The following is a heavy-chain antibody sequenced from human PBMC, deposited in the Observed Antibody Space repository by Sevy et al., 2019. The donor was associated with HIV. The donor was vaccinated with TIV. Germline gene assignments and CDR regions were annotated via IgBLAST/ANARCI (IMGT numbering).Heavy chain of an antibody. Sequence: SETLSLTCTVSGGSVSSDTYYWSWIRQLPGKGLECIGYIYYSGTTNYNPSLKSRVTISVDTSKNQFSLKLTSVTAADTALYYCARVGGLTDYGMDVWGQGTTVTVSS. J-gene: IGHJ6*02. D-gene: IGHD1-26*01. CDR1: GGSVSSDTYY. CDR3: ARVGGLTDYGMDV. V-gene: IGHV4-61*01. CDR2: IYYSGTT.